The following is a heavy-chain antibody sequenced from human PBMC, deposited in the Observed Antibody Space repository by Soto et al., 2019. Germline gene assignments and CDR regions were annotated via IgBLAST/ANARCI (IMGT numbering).Heavy chain of an antibody. CDR3: AKDKDWSGVYGMDV. D-gene: IGHD3-3*01. Sequence: GSLRLSCAASGFSFSSYAMNWVRQAPGKGLEWVTAINGGSTTYYADSVKGRFTISRDNSKNTLYLQMNSLRAEDTAVYYCAKDKDWSGVYGMDVWGQGTTVTVSS. J-gene: IGHJ6*02. CDR2: INGGSTT. CDR1: GFSFSSYA. V-gene: IGHV3-23*01.